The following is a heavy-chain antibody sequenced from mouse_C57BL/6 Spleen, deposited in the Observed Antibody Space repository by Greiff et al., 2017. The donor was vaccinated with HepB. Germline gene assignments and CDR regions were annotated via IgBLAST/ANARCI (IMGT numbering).Heavy chain of an antibody. V-gene: IGHV6-6*01. J-gene: IGHJ4*01. CDR3: TRWAIYYDYDGAMDY. CDR2: IRNKANNHAT. D-gene: IGHD2-4*01. Sequence: EVKLMESGGGLVQPGGSMKLSCAASGFTFSDAWMDWVRQSPEKGLEWVAEIRNKANNHATYYAESVKGRFTISRDDSKSSVYLQMNSLRAEDTGIYYCTRWAIYYDYDGAMDYWGQGTSVTVSS. CDR1: GFTFSDAW.